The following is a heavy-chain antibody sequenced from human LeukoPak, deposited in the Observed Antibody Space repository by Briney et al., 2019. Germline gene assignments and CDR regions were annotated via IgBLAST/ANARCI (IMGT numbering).Heavy chain of an antibody. CDR1: GYTFTSYY. D-gene: IGHD2-8*01. V-gene: IGHV1-69*13. CDR2: IIPIFGTA. J-gene: IGHJ4*02. CDR3: ARDHGMVHATFDY. Sequence: GASVKVSCKASGYTFTSYYIHWARQAPGQGLEWMGGIIPIFGTANYAQKFQGRVTITADESTSTAYMELSSLRSEDTAVYYCARDHGMVHATFDYWGQGTLVTVSS.